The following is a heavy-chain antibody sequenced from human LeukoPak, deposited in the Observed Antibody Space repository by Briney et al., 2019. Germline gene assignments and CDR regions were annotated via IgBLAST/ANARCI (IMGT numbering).Heavy chain of an antibody. Sequence: GGSLRLSCAASGFTFSDHFMDWVRQAPGKGLEWVGRTTNKANSYTTQYAASAKDRFTISRDDSKNSLYLQMNSLKTEDTAVYYCARSYSSGWYSDFWGQGTLVTVSS. CDR1: GFTFSDHF. CDR2: TTNKANSYTT. J-gene: IGHJ4*02. CDR3: ARSYSSGWYSDF. D-gene: IGHD6-19*01. V-gene: IGHV3-72*01.